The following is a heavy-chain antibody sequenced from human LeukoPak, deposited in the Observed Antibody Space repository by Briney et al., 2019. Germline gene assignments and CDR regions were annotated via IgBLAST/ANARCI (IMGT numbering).Heavy chain of an antibody. V-gene: IGHV1-2*02. D-gene: IGHD5-18*01. CDR2: INPNSGGT. J-gene: IGHJ4*02. Sequence: WINPNSGGTNYAQKFQGRVTMTRDTSISTAYMELSRLRSDDTAVYYCARDGGWRGYSYGFSDYWGQGTLVTVSS. CDR3: ARDGGWRGYSYGFSDY.